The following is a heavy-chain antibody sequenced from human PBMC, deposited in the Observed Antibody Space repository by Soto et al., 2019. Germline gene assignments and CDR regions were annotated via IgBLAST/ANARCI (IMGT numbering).Heavy chain of an antibody. CDR3: AQARYQQWVRRPFDY. J-gene: IGHJ4*02. CDR2: FSATSENT. CDR1: GFFFSSYT. Sequence: EVQLLESGGGLVQPGGSLRLSCVGSGFFFSSYTMTWVRQAPGKGLEWVSSFSATSENTYYADSVRGRFTISRDNSKNTLFLPMNSLTAEDTAMYYCAQARYQQWVRRPFDYWGQGILVIVSS. V-gene: IGHV3-23*01. D-gene: IGHD2-2*01.